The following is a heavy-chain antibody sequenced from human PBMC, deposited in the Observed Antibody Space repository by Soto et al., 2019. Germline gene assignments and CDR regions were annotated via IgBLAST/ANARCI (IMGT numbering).Heavy chain of an antibody. V-gene: IGHV3-23*01. CDR2: IGGRNGNT. J-gene: IGHJ4*02. D-gene: IGHD4-17*01. Sequence: EVQLLESGGGLVQPGGSLRLSCAASGFTFSSYPMTWVRQAPGKGLEWVSNIGGRNGNTYYADSVKGRFTTSRDNSKKSLYLHMNALSAEDSAVYYCARGSFGDYDYWGQGTLVTVSS. CDR1: GFTFSSYP. CDR3: ARGSFGDYDY.